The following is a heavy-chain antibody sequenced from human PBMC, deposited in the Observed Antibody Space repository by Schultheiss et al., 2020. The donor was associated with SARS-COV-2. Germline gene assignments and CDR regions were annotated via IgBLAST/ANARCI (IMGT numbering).Heavy chain of an antibody. CDR3: ARGRPSNGYAY. Sequence: SETLSLTCAVYGGSFSGYYWSWIRQPPGKGLEWIGYIYYSGSTYYNPSLKSRVTISVDTSKNQFSLKLSSVTAADTAVYYCARGRPSNGYAYWGQGTLVTVSS. CDR1: GGSFSGYY. V-gene: IGHV4-34*01. J-gene: IGHJ4*02. CDR2: IYYSGST. D-gene: IGHD5-12*01.